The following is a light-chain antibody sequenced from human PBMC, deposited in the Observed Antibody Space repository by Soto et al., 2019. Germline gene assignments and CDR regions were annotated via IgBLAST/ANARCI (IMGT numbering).Light chain of an antibody. CDR3: QQYNSYWT. V-gene: IGKV1-5*03. J-gene: IGKJ1*01. CDR1: QSISSW. Sequence: DIQMTQSPSTLSASVGDRVTITCRASQSISSWLAWYQQKPGKAPKLLIYKASSLESGDPSRFSGSGSGTEFTLTISSLQPDDFATYYCQQYNSYWTVGQGTKVDIK. CDR2: KAS.